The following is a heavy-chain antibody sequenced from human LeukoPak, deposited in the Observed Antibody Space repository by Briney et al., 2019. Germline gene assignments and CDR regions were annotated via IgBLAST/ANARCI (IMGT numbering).Heavy chain of an antibody. CDR2: IYYSGST. CDR3: ARGIAVAGEYFQH. CDR1: GGSIGSYY. Sequence: PSETLSLTCTVSGGSIGSYYWSWIRQPPGKGLEWIGYIYYSGSTNYNPSLKSRVAISVDTSKNQSSLKLSSVTAADTAVYYCARGIAVAGEYFQHWGQGTLVTVSS. J-gene: IGHJ1*01. D-gene: IGHD6-19*01. V-gene: IGHV4-59*08.